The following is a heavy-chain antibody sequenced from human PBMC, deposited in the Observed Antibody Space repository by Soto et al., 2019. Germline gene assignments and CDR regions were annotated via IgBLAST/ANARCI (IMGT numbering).Heavy chain of an antibody. D-gene: IGHD6-19*01. CDR3: ARRGSVAGGDDAFDI. J-gene: IGHJ3*02. V-gene: IGHV4-39*01. CDR2: IYYSGST. Sequence: QLQLQESGPGLVKPSETLSLTCTVSGGSISSSSYYWGWIRQPPGKGLEWIGSIYYSGSTYYNPSLKSRVTISVDTSKNQFSLKLSSVTAADTAVYYCARRGSVAGGDDAFDIWGQGTMVTVSS. CDR1: GGSISSSSYY.